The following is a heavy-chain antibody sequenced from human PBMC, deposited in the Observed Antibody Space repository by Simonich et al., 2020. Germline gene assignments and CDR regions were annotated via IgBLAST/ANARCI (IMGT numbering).Heavy chain of an antibody. Sequence: QVQLVQSGAEVKKPGASVKVSCKASGYTFTGYYMHWVRQAPGQGLEWKGWINPTSGGTNYAKKLPGRVTMTRDTYISTAYMELSRLRSDDTAVYYCASSKRGYNWNDFDYWGQGTLVTVSS. D-gene: IGHD1-1*01. CDR3: ASSKRGYNWNDFDY. V-gene: IGHV1-2*02. J-gene: IGHJ4*02. CDR2: INPTSGGT. CDR1: GYTFTGYY.